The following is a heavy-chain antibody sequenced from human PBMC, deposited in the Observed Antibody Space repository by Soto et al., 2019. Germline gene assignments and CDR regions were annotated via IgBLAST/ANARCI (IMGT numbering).Heavy chain of an antibody. J-gene: IGHJ4*02. CDR3: ARDKDLQPTVWGF. V-gene: IGHV4-31*03. Sequence: SETLSLTCTVSGDSMATGGHYYNWIRQVPGKGLEWIGYVYYSGATHYTPSLRARATISRDTSKNQFSLRLISVTAADTALYFCARDKDLQPTVWGFWGQGIQVTVSS. CDR2: VYYSGAT. D-gene: IGHD3-16*01. CDR1: GDSMATGGHY.